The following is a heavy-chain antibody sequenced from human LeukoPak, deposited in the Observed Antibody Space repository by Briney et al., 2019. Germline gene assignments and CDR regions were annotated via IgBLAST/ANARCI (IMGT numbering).Heavy chain of an antibody. CDR2: ISAYNGNT. D-gene: IGHD4-17*01. CDR3: ARADGDPWYYYGMDV. CDR1: GYTFTSYG. J-gene: IGHJ6*02. Sequence: ASVKVSCKASGYTFTSYGISWVRQAPGQGLEWMGWISAYNGNTNYAQKFQGRVTMTRDTSISTAYMELSRLRSDDTAVYYCARADGDPWYYYGMDVWGQGTTVTVSS. V-gene: IGHV1-18*01.